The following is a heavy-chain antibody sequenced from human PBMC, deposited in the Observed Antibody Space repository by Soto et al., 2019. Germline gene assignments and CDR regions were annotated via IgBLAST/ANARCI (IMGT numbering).Heavy chain of an antibody. D-gene: IGHD2-8*01. V-gene: IGHV1-46*03. CDR3: ARDGEYCTNGVCYTNQAVD. CDR2: INPSGGST. Sequence: GASVKVSCKASGYTFTSYYMHWVRQAPGQGLEWMGIINPSGGSTSYAQKFQGRVTMTRDTSTSTVYMELSSLRSEDTAVYYCARDGEYCTNGVCYTNQAVDWGQGTLVTVSS. CDR1: GYTFTSYY. J-gene: IGHJ4*02.